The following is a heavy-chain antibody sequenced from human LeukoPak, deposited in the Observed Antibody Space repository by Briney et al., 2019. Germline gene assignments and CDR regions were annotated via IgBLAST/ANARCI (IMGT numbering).Heavy chain of an antibody. CDR1: GYSFANYW. V-gene: IGHV5-51*01. J-gene: IGHJ4*02. Sequence: GESLKISCKGSGYSFANYWIGWVRQMPGKGLEWMGIIYPYDSDTRYSPSLKGRVTISADKSITSAYLQWSSLKASDSAMYYCATRYCNGGSCYLIWGQGTLVTVSS. D-gene: IGHD2-15*01. CDR3: ATRYCNGGSCYLI. CDR2: IYPYDSDT.